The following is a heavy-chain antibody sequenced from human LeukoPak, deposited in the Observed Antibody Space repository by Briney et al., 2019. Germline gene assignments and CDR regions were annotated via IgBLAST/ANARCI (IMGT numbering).Heavy chain of an antibody. CDR3: ARLASCSSSCYFGY. Sequence: SETLSLTCNVFGGSISSSNYFWGWIRQSPEKGLEWIGSINYNGRTYYQSSLKSRAIISIDTSKNQFSLKLGSVTAADTALYYCARLASCSSSCYFGYWGQGSLVTVSS. D-gene: IGHD2-21*01. CDR2: INYNGRT. CDR1: GGSISSSNYF. V-gene: IGHV4-39*01. J-gene: IGHJ4*02.